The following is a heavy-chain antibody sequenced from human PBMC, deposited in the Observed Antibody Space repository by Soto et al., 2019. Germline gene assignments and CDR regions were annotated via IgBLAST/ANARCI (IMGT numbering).Heavy chain of an antibody. D-gene: IGHD2-15*01. CDR3: ASDRDCSAGSCSSLGGSLDY. CDR1: GFTFSSYA. J-gene: IGHJ4*02. Sequence: QVQLVESGGGVVQPGRSLRLSCAASGFTFSSYAMHWVRQAPGKGLEWVAVISYDGSNKYYADSVKGRFAISRDNSKNTPYLIMNSLRAEDTAVYYCASDRDCSAGSCSSLGGSLDYWGQGTLVTVSS. CDR2: ISYDGSNK. V-gene: IGHV3-30*09.